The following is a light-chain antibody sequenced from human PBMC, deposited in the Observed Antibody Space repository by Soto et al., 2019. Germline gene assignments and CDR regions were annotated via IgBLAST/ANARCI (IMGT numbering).Light chain of an antibody. CDR2: EVS. J-gene: IGLJ1*01. Sequence: QAVVTQPAPVSGAPWQSITLSCTGASSDVGGYIYVSWYQQHPGKAPKLMIYEVSNRPSGVPDRFSGSKSGNAASLTISGLQAEDEADYYCCTDAGTYKVFGTGTKVTVL. V-gene: IGLV2-8*01. CDR1: SSDVGGYIY. CDR3: CTDAGTYKV.